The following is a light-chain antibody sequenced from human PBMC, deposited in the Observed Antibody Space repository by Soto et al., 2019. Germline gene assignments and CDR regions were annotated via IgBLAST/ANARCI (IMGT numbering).Light chain of an antibody. V-gene: IGKV3-20*01. Sequence: EIVMTQSPATLSVSPGERATLSCRANQNIISNLAWYQQKPGQAPRLLIYDASNRATGIPARFSGSGSGTDFTLTISRLEPEDFAVYYCQQYGSSPGFTFGPGTKVDIK. CDR1: QNIISN. J-gene: IGKJ3*01. CDR2: DAS. CDR3: QQYGSSPGFT.